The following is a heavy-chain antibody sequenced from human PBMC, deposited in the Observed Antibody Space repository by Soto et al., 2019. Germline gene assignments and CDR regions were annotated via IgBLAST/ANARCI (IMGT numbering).Heavy chain of an antibody. CDR1: GFTFSSYW. J-gene: IGHJ6*03. CDR3: ARVDTAMVIYYYYYYMDV. Sequence: EVQLVESGGGLVQPGGSLRLSCAASGFTFSSYWMSWVRQARGKGLEWVANIKQDGSEKYYVDSVKGRFTISRDNAKNSLYLQMNSLRAEDTAVYYCARVDTAMVIYYYYYYMDVWGKGTTVTVSS. CDR2: IKQDGSEK. D-gene: IGHD5-18*01. V-gene: IGHV3-7*01.